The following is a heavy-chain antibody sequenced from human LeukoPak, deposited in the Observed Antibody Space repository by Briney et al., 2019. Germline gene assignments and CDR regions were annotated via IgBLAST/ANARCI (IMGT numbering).Heavy chain of an antibody. CDR1: GFTFSSYE. CDR3: ARGKSYYDSSGVPDY. D-gene: IGHD3-22*01. V-gene: IGHV3-48*03. Sequence: GGSLRLSCAASGFTFSSYEMNWVRQAPGKGLEWVSYISSSGSTIYYADSVKGRFTISRDNAKNSLYLQMNSLRAEDTAVYYCARGKSYYDSSGVPDYWGQGTLVTVSS. CDR2: ISSSGSTI. J-gene: IGHJ4*02.